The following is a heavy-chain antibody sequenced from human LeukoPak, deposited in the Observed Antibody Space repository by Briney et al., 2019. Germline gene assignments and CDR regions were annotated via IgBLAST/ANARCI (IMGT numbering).Heavy chain of an antibody. CDR1: GGSISRYY. CDR2: IYSSGST. D-gene: IGHD2/OR15-2a*01. Sequence: PSETLSLTCTVSGGSISRYYWSWIRQPPGKGLELIGYIYSSGSTNYNPPLKSRITISVDTSKNQSSLKLRAVIAADTAVYYCTRGESSNFPPKFDFLGQGTLVPVSS. J-gene: IGHJ4*02. CDR3: TRGESSNFPPKFDF. V-gene: IGHV4-59*01.